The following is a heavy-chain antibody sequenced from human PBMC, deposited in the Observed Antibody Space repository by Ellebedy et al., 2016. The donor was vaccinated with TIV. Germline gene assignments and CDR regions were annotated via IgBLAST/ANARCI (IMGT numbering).Heavy chain of an antibody. CDR2: INQDGGEK. CDR3: ASGAYDI. CDR1: GLTFTNSA. V-gene: IGHV3-7*01. J-gene: IGHJ3*02. Sequence: PGGSLRLSCAASGLTFTNSAMHWVRQAPGKGLEWVANINQDGGEKNYVDSVKGRFTISRDNAKISLYLQLNSLTAEDTAFYYYASGAYDIWGQGTMVTVSS.